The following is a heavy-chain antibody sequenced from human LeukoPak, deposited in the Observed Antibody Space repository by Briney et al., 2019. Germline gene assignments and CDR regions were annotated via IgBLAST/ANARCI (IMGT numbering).Heavy chain of an antibody. CDR3: GVVAAIMRYYYYYMDV. Sequence: PSETMSLTCTVSGGSISSGDYYWSWIRQPPGKGLEWIGYIYYSGSTYYNPSLKSRVTISVDTSKNQFSLKLSSVTAADTAVYYCGVVAAIMRYYYYYMDVWGKGTTVTVSS. CDR1: GGSISSGDYY. CDR2: IYYSGST. D-gene: IGHD2-15*01. J-gene: IGHJ6*03. V-gene: IGHV4-30-4*08.